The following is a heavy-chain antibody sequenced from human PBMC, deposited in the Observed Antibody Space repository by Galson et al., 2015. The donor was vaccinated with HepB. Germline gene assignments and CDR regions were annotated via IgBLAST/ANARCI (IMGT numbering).Heavy chain of an antibody. CDR3: AKDRQYYYDSSGYYGLDC. V-gene: IGHV3-23*01. J-gene: IGHJ4*02. Sequence: SLRLSCAASGFTFCSYAMSWVRQAPGKGLEWVSAISGSGGTTYYADSVKGRFTISRDNSENTLFLQMNTLRAEDTAVYYCAKDRQYYYDSSGYYGLDCWGQGTLVTVSS. D-gene: IGHD3-22*01. CDR2: ISGSGGTT. CDR1: GFTFCSYA.